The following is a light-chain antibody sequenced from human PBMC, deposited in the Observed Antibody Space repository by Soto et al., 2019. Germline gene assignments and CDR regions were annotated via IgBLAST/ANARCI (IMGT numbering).Light chain of an antibody. J-gene: IGLJ1*01. CDR3: TSYGSIVNYV. CDR2: EVT. V-gene: IGLV2-14*01. CDR1: SSDVGAYNY. Sequence: QSALTQPASVSGSPGQTITISCTGTSSDVGAYNYVSWYQQHPGKAPKLVIYEVTRRPSGVSNRFSGSKSGNTASLTISGLQAEDEADYYCTSYGSIVNYVFGAGTKLTVL.